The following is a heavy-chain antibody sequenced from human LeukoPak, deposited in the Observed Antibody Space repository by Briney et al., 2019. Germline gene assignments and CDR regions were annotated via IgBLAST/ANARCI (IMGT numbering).Heavy chain of an antibody. Sequence: SETLSLTCTVSGGSISSSSYYWGWIRQPPGKGLEWIGSIYYSGSTYYNPSLKSRVTISVDTSKIQFSLKLSSVTAADTAVYYCVAGSGAIHPATFDIWGQGTMVTVSS. J-gene: IGHJ3*02. CDR1: GGSISSSSYY. CDR3: VAGSGAIHPATFDI. V-gene: IGHV4-39*01. D-gene: IGHD1-26*01. CDR2: IYYSGST.